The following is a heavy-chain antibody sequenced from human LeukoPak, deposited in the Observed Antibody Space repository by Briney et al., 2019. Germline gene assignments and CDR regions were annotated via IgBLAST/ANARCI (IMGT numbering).Heavy chain of an antibody. V-gene: IGHV3-21*01. D-gene: IGHD2-2*01. J-gene: IGHJ3*02. CDR1: GFTFSSYS. CDR3: ARDKRRTVVPAVQNAFDI. Sequence: PGGSLRLSCAASGFTFSSYSMNWVRQAPGKGLEWVSSISSSSSYIYYADSVKGRFTISRDNAKNSLYLQMNSLRAEDTAVYYCARDKRRTVVPAVQNAFDIRGQGTMVTVSS. CDR2: ISSSSSYI.